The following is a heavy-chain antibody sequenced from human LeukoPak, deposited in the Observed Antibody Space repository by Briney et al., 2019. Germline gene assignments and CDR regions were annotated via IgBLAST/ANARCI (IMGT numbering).Heavy chain of an antibody. Sequence: GGSLRLSCAASGFTFSSYAMSWVRQAPGKGLEWVSAISGSGGSTYYADSVKGRFTISRDNSKNTLYLQMNSLRAEDTAVYYCAKDSDDYYGSGSHNDYWGQGTLVTVSS. D-gene: IGHD3-10*01. V-gene: IGHV3-23*01. CDR1: GFTFSSYA. CDR2: ISGSGGST. J-gene: IGHJ4*02. CDR3: AKDSDDYYGSGSHNDY.